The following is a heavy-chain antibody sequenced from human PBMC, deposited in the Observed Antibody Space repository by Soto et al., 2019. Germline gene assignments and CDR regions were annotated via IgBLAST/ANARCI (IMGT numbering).Heavy chain of an antibody. V-gene: IGHV3-30-3*01. Sequence: QVQLVESGGGVVQPERSLRLSCEASGFTFRDYAMHWVRQAPGKGLEWVAAIPSDGSAQHYADSVKGRFSISRDNSKNTLSLQMNSLRPEDAALYYCARAVAGQVRSAWTWLDYWGQGTLVTVSS. D-gene: IGHD1-1*01. CDR2: IPSDGSAQ. J-gene: IGHJ4*02. CDR3: ARAVAGQVRSAWTWLDY. CDR1: GFTFRDYA.